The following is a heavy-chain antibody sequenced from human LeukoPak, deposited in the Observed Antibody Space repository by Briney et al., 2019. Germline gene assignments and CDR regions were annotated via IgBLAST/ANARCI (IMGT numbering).Heavy chain of an antibody. V-gene: IGHV3-23*01. J-gene: IGHJ6*02. CDR2: ISGSGGST. D-gene: IGHD3-3*01. CDR1: GFTFSNYG. CDR3: AKDLQPPVYYDFWSGYFGYYYYGMDV. Sequence: PGGSLRLSCAASGFTFSNYGMSWVRQAPGKGLEWVSAISGSGGSTYYADSVKGRFTISRDNSKNTLYLQMNSLRAEDTAVYYCAKDLQPPVYYDFWSGYFGYYYYGMDVWGQGTTVTVSS.